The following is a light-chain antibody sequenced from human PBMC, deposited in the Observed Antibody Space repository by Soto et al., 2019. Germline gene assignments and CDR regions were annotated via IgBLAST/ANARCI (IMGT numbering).Light chain of an antibody. CDR1: RSNIGSNT. J-gene: IGLJ2*01. Sequence: QSVLTQPPSASGTPGQRVTISCSGSRSNIGSNTVNWYQQLPGTAPKLLIYTNNQRPSGVPDRFSGSKSGTSASLAFSGLQSEDEADYHCAAWDDSLNGPVFGEGTKLTVL. CDR2: TNN. V-gene: IGLV1-44*01. CDR3: AAWDDSLNGPV.